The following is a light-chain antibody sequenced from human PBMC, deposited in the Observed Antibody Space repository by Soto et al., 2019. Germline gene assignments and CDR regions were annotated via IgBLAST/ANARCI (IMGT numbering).Light chain of an antibody. J-gene: IGKJ4*01. CDR1: QSISSY. V-gene: IGKV1-9*01. CDR3: QQHNSYPVT. Sequence: DIQLTQSPSFLSASVGDRVTISCRASQSISSYLAWYQQKPGKAPNLLIYAASTLHSGVPSRFSGSGSGTEITLTISSLQHEYFATYYCQQHNSYPVTFGGGTKVEIK. CDR2: AAS.